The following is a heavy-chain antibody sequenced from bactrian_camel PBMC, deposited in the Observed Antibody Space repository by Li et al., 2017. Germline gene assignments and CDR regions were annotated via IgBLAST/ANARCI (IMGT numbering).Heavy chain of an antibody. V-gene: IGHV3S40*01. Sequence: VQLVESGGGLVLPGGSLRLSCVVSGFTFSSREMSWVRQAPGKGLEWVSGISKRGGTTYYADSMKGRFTISADNAKNTVYLQMNSLKSEDTALYYCATWEVMTFCTSSCYSARWVFGYWGQGTQVTVS. CDR3: ATWEVMTFCTSSCYSARWVFGY. CDR2: ISKRGGTT. D-gene: IGHD1*01. J-gene: IGHJ6*01. CDR1: GFTFSSRE.